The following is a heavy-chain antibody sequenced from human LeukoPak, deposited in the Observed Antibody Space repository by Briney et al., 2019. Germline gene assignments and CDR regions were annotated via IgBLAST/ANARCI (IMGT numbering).Heavy chain of an antibody. CDR3: ARRGVYYYDSSGRANYYFDY. CDR1: GYTFNGYY. V-gene: IGHV1-18*04. CDR2: ITPYNGNT. J-gene: IGHJ4*02. Sequence: ASVKVSCKSSGYTFNGYYMHWVRQAPGQGLEWVGWITPYNGNTNYAQKVQGRVTMTTDTSTSTAYMELRSLRPDDTAMYYCARRGVYYYDSSGRANYYFDYWGQGTLVTVSS. D-gene: IGHD3-22*01.